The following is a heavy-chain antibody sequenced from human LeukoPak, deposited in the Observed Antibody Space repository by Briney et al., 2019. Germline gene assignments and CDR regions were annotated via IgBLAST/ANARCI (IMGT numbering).Heavy chain of an antibody. CDR2: ISGSGGST. Sequence: QPGGSLRLSCAASGFTFSNYGMHWVRQAPGKGLEWVSAISGSGGSTYYADSVEGRFTISRDNSKNTLYLQMNSLRAEDTAVYYCASPRRWQINFLFDYWGQGTLVTVSS. J-gene: IGHJ4*02. CDR1: GFTFSNYG. CDR3: ASPRRWQINFLFDY. D-gene: IGHD5-24*01. V-gene: IGHV3-23*01.